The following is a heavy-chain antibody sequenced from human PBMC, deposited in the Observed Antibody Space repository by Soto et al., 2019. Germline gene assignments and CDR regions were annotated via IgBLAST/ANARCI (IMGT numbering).Heavy chain of an antibody. J-gene: IGHJ5*02. CDR1: GGSISSGGGYS. D-gene: IGHD3-10*01. CDR2: IYHSEST. Sequence: KPSETLSLTCAVSGGSISSGGGYSWSWIRQPPGRGLEWIGYIYHSESTYYNPSLKSRVTLSVDRSKNLFSLSLISLTAADTAVYYCARARQYGVGNRWFDPWGQGALVTVSS. V-gene: IGHV4-30-2*01. CDR3: ARARQYGVGNRWFDP.